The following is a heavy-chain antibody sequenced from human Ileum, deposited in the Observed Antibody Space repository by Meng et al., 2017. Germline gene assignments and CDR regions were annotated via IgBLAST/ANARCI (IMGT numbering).Heavy chain of an antibody. CDR2: IFQSGRT. CDR3: ATSNDRDVYYLGY. V-gene: IGHV4-4*02. D-gene: IGHD3-22*01. J-gene: IGHJ4*02. CDR1: GTW. Sequence: VQLHEPRPRLFKLSGTLSLTCAVSGTWWSWVRQPPGKGLEWIGEIFQSGRTNYNPSLKSRVTISIDKSKSQISLQLSAVTAADTAVYSCATSNDRDVYYLGYWGQGTLVTVSS.